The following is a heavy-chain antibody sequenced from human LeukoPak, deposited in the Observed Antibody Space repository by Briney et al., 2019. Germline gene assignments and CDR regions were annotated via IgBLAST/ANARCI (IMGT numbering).Heavy chain of an antibody. J-gene: IGHJ3*02. CDR2: ISSGSTHI. CDR1: RFTFSSYS. Sequence: GGSLRLSCAASRFTFSSYSMNWVRQAPGKGLEWVSSISSGSTHIYYADSVKGRFTISRDNAKNSLYLQMNSLRAEDTAVYYCARETPPIVGATDYAFDIWGQGTVVTVSS. CDR3: ARETPPIVGATDYAFDI. D-gene: IGHD1-26*01. V-gene: IGHV3-21*01.